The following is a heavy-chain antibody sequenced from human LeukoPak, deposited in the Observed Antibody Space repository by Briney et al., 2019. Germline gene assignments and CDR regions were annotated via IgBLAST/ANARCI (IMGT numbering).Heavy chain of an antibody. D-gene: IGHD4-11*01. CDR2: INPSGGST. J-gene: IGHJ3*02. Sequence: ASVKVSCKVSGDTLTELSMHWVRQAPGQGLEWMGIINPSGGSTSYAQKFQGRVTMTRDTSTSTVYMELSSLRSEDTAVYYCARIDYSNYVGAFDIWGQGTMVTVSS. CDR1: GDTLTELS. CDR3: ARIDYSNYVGAFDI. V-gene: IGHV1-46*01.